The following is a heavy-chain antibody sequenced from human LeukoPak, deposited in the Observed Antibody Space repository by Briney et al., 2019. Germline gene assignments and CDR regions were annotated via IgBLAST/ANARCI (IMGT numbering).Heavy chain of an antibody. CDR1: GGSISSGDYY. CDR2: IYYSGST. D-gene: IGHD5-18*01. J-gene: IGHJ4*02. Sequence: APTCTVSGGSISSGDYYWGWIRQPPGKGPGWIGYIYYSGSTYYNPSLKSRVTISVDTSKNQFSLKLSSVTAADTAVYYCARVEGEDTAMFYWGQGTLVTVSS. V-gene: IGHV4-30-4*01. CDR3: ARVEGEDTAMFY.